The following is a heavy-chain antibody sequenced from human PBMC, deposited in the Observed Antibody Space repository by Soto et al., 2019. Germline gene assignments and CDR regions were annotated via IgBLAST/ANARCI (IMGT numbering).Heavy chain of an antibody. V-gene: IGHV4-34*01. Sequence: QVQLQQWGAGLLKPSETLSLTCAVYGGSFSGYYWSWIRQPPGKGLEWIGEINHSGSTNYNPSLKSRVTISVDTSKNQFSLKLSSVTAADTAVYYCAKTTLGMNWFDPWGQGTLVTVSS. CDR1: GGSFSGYY. CDR3: AKTTLGMNWFDP. D-gene: IGHD4-4*01. CDR2: INHSGST. J-gene: IGHJ5*02.